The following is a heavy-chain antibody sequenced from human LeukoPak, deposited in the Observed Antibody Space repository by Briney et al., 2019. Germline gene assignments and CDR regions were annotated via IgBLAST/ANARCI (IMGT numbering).Heavy chain of an antibody. CDR1: GGSISSGSYY. Sequence: SETLSLTCTVSGGSISSGSYYWSWIRQPAGKGLEWIGRIYTSGSTNYNPSLKSRVTISVDTSKNQFSLKLSSVTAADTAVYYCARQSGYSYGHYYYYYMDVWAKGPRSPSP. J-gene: IGHJ6*03. V-gene: IGHV4-61*02. CDR3: ARQSGYSYGHYYYYYMDV. CDR2: IYTSGST. D-gene: IGHD5-18*01.